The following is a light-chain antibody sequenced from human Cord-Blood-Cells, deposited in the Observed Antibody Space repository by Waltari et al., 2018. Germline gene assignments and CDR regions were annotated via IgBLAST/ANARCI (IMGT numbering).Light chain of an antibody. CDR2: QAS. Sequence: DIQMTQSPSTLSASVGDRVTITCRASQSISSWLAWYQQKPGKAPKLLIYQASSLESGVPSRCSGSGSGTEFTLTISSLQPDDFATYYCQQYNSYSQTFGGGTKVEIK. CDR1: QSISSW. J-gene: IGKJ4*01. V-gene: IGKV1-5*03. CDR3: QQYNSYSQT.